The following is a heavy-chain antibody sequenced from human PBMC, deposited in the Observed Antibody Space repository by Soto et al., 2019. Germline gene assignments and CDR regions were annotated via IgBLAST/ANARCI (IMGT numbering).Heavy chain of an antibody. D-gene: IGHD1-26*01. J-gene: IGHJ5*02. Sequence: QVQLVQSGAEVKKPGSSVKVSCKASGGTFSSYTISWVRQAPGQGLEWMGRIIPILGIANYAQKFQGRVTITADKSTSTAYMELSSLRSEDTAVYYCAREWAVPGWELLPCFDPWGQGTLVTVSS. V-gene: IGHV1-69*08. CDR1: GGTFSSYT. CDR3: AREWAVPGWELLPCFDP. CDR2: IIPILGIA.